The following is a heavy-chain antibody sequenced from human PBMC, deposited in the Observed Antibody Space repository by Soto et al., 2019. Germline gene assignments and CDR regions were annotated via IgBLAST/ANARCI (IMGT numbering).Heavy chain of an antibody. D-gene: IGHD4-17*01. CDR1: GYSFTSYW. J-gene: IGHJ6*02. CDR3: ARNPTVADRYYYYGIDV. V-gene: IGHV5-10-1*01. CDR2: IDPSDSYT. Sequence: PGESLKISCKGSGYSFTSYWISWVRQMPGKGLEWMGRIDPSDSYTNYSPSFQGHVTISADKSISTAHLQWSSLKASDTAMYYCARNPTVADRYYYYGIDVWGQGTTVTVSS.